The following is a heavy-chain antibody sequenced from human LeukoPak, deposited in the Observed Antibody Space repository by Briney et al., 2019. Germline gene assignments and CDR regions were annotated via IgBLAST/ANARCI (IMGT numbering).Heavy chain of an antibody. Sequence: PSETLSLTCAVYGGSFSGYYWTWIRQPPGKGLEWIGEINHSGSTNYNPSLKSRVTISVDTSKNQFSLKLSSVTAADTAVYYCAREGWDYGDYPNWFDPWGQGTLVTVSS. CDR3: AREGWDYGDYPNWFDP. CDR2: INHSGST. D-gene: IGHD4-17*01. CDR1: GGSFSGYY. J-gene: IGHJ5*02. V-gene: IGHV4-34*01.